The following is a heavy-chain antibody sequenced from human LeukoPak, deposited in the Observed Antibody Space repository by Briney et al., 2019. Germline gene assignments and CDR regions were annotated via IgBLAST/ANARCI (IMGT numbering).Heavy chain of an antibody. CDR1: GGSISSSSYY. V-gene: IGHV4-39*07. CDR2: IYYSGST. CDR3: ARGGYSSGWFDY. J-gene: IGHJ5*01. Sequence: SETLSLTCTVSGGSISSSSYYWGWIRQPPGKGLEWIGSIYYSGSTYYNPSLKSRVTISVDTSKNQFSLKLSSVTAADTAVYYCARGGYSSGWFDYWGQGTLVTVSS. D-gene: IGHD6-19*01.